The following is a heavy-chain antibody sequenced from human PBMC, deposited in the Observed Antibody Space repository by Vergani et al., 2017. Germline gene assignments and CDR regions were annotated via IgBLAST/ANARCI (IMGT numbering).Heavy chain of an antibody. CDR3: ATTLYTSESGSKYMRGMERYYYGSGSYTKNYYYGMDV. V-gene: IGHV3-23*04. D-gene: IGHD3-10*01. CDR2: ISGSGGST. CDR1: GFTFSSYA. Sequence: EVQLVESGGGLVQPGGSLRLSCAASGFTFSSYAMSWVRQAPGKGLEWVSAISGSGGSTYYADSVKGRFTISRDNSKNTLYLQMNSLRAEDTAVYYCATTLYTSESGSKYMRGMERYYYGSGSYTKNYYYGMDVWGQGTTVTVSS. J-gene: IGHJ6*02.